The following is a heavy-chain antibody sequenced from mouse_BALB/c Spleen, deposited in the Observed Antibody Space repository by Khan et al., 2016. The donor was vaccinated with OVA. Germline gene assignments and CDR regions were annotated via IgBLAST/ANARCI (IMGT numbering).Heavy chain of an antibody. CDR1: GFTFSSYV. CDR3: AREAYRYEEYYFDY. Sequence: EVKLVESGGSSVKPGGSLKLSCAVSGFTFSSYVMSWVRQTPEKRLEWVASISSGGSTYYPDSVKGRFTISRDNARNIVNLQMSSLRSEDMAIYYCAREAYRYEEYYFDYWGQGTTLTVSS. J-gene: IGHJ2*01. D-gene: IGHD2-14*01. V-gene: IGHV5-6-5*01. CDR2: ISSGGST.